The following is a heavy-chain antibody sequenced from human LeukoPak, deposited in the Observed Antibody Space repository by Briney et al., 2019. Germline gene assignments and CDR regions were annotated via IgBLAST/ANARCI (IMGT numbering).Heavy chain of an antibody. CDR3: ARGLFCSGGSCYSQGGYYFDY. D-gene: IGHD2-15*01. CDR1: GGSFSSGNYY. CDR2: IYYSGST. V-gene: IGHV4-61*01. J-gene: IGHJ4*02. Sequence: SETLSLTCSVSGGSFSSGNYYWSWIRQPPGKGLEWIGYIYYSGSTKYNPSLKSRVTISVDTSKNQFSLKLSSVTAADTAVYYCARGLFCSGGSCYSQGGYYFDYWGQGTLVTVSS.